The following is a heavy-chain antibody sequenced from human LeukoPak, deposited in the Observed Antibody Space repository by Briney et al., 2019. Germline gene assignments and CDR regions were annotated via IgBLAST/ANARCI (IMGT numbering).Heavy chain of an antibody. J-gene: IGHJ3*02. Sequence: SETLSLTCTVSGGSISSYYWSWIRQPPGRGLEWIGYIYYSGSTNYNPSLKSRVTISVDTSKNQFSLKLSSVTAADTAVYYCARVVDDAFDIWGQGTMVTVSS. CDR1: GGSISSYY. CDR2: IYYSGST. V-gene: IGHV4-59*01. CDR3: ARVVDDAFDI. D-gene: IGHD2-15*01.